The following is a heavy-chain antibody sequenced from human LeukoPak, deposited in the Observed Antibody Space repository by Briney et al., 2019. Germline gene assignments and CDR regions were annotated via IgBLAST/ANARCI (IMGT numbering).Heavy chain of an antibody. Sequence: SVKVSCKASGGTFSSYAISWVRQAPGQGLEWMGGIIPIFGTANYAQKFQGRVTITADESTSTAYMELSSLRSEDTAVYYCAKGTQPGERWGSYGSGYFDYWGQGTLVTVSS. CDR2: IIPIFGTA. J-gene: IGHJ4*02. V-gene: IGHV1-69*13. D-gene: IGHD3-16*01. CDR3: AKGTQPGERWGSYGSGYFDY. CDR1: GGTFSSYA.